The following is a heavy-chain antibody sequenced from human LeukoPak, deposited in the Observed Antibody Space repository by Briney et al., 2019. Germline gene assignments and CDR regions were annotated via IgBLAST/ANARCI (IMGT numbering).Heavy chain of an antibody. CDR3: ARDYSGGWNDY. CDR2: IKEDGSEK. J-gene: IGHJ4*02. Sequence: GGSLRLSCAAAGFTFRKHWMSWVRQAIGKGLECVAKIKEDGSEKHYVDSVKGRFTISRDNAKNSLYLQMDNLRAEDTAVYYCARDYSGGWNDYWGQGTLVTVSS. V-gene: IGHV3-7*01. CDR1: GFTFRKHW. D-gene: IGHD1-26*01.